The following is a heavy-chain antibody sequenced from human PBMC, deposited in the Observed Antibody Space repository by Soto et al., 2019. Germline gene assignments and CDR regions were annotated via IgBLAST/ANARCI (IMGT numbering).Heavy chain of an antibody. CDR2: IGTAGDT. D-gene: IGHD4-17*01. J-gene: IGHJ6*03. CDR3: ARGPTEDYYMDV. Sequence: GGSLRLSCAASGFTFSSYDMHWVRQATGKGLEWVSAIGTAGDTYYPGSVKGRFTISSENAKNSLYLQMNSLRAGDTAVYYCARGPTEDYYMDVWGKGTTVTVSS. CDR1: GFTFSSYD. V-gene: IGHV3-13*01.